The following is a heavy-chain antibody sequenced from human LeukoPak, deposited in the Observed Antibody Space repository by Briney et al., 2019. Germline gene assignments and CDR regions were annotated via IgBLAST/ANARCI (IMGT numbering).Heavy chain of an antibody. Sequence: EASVKVSCTASGYTFTGYYMHWVRQAPGQGLEWMGWINPNSGGTNYAQKFQGRVTMTRDTSISTAYMELSRLRSDDTAVYYCAREHSSGYYFDAFDIWGQGTMVTVSS. J-gene: IGHJ3*02. V-gene: IGHV1-2*02. CDR1: GYTFTGYY. CDR2: INPNSGGT. CDR3: AREHSSGYYFDAFDI. D-gene: IGHD3-22*01.